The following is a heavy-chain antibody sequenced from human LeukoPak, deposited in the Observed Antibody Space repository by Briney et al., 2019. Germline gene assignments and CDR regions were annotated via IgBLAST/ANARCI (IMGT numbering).Heavy chain of an antibody. CDR3: ARDSGPGAAAGTNWFDP. Sequence: SETLSLTCTVSGGSISSYYWSWIRQPAGKGLEWIGRIYTSGSTNYNPSLMSRVTMSVDTSKNQFSLKLSAVSAADTAVYYCARDSGPGAAAGTNWFDPWGQGTLVTVSS. V-gene: IGHV4-4*07. D-gene: IGHD6-13*01. J-gene: IGHJ5*02. CDR1: GGSISSYY. CDR2: IYTSGST.